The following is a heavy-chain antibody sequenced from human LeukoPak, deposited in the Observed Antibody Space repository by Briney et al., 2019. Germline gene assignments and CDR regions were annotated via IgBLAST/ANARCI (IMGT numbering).Heavy chain of an antibody. J-gene: IGHJ5*02. CDR1: GGSISSGGYY. CDR2: NYYSGST. V-gene: IGHV4-31*03. D-gene: IGHD3-3*01. CDR3: ASFSLAPKPQPWGFDP. Sequence: SQTLSLTCTVSGGSISSGGYYCSWLRQHPGKGLEWIGYNYYSGSTYYIPSLKSRVTISVDTSKNQFSLKLSSVTAADTAVYYCASFSLAPKPQPWGFDPWGQGTLVTVSS.